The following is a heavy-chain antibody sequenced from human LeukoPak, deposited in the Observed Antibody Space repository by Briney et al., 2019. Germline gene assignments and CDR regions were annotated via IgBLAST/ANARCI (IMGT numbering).Heavy chain of an antibody. CDR2: IYTSGST. CDR1: GGSISSGGYY. J-gene: IGHJ4*02. CDR3: ARDTHQLLNRGFDY. V-gene: IGHV4-61*02. Sequence: SEALSLTCTVSGGSISSGGYYWSWIRQPAGKGLEWIGRIYTSGSTNYNPSLKSRVTMSVDTSKNQFSLKLSSVTAADTAVYYCARDTHQLLNRGFDYWGQGTLVTVSS. D-gene: IGHD2-2*01.